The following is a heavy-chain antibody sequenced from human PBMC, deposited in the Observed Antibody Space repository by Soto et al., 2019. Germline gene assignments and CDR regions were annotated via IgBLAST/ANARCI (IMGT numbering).Heavy chain of an antibody. Sequence: QVQLQESGPGLVKPSQTLSLTCSVYGDSISSGDNYWSWIRQPPGKGLEWIGYIYYTGGTQYNPSLKSRVSILVDTSNNQFSLELRSVTAADTAVYYCARSISLVRGVLSDWGQGTLVTVSS. D-gene: IGHD3-10*01. J-gene: IGHJ4*02. CDR1: GDSISSGDNY. CDR3: ARSISLVRGVLSD. V-gene: IGHV4-30-4*01. CDR2: IYYTGGT.